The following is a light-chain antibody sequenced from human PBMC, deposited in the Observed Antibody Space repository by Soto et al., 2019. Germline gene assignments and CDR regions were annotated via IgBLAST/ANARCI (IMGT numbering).Light chain of an antibody. J-gene: IGKJ5*01. CDR1: QSVSSN. CDR3: QQRSNWPPIT. Sequence: EIVMTHSPATLSVSPGQRATLSCRASQSVSSNLAWYQQKPGQAPRLLIYGASTRATGIPARFSGSGSGTDFTLTISSLEPEDFAVYYCQQRSNWPPITFGQGTRLEIK. V-gene: IGKV3-15*01. CDR2: GAS.